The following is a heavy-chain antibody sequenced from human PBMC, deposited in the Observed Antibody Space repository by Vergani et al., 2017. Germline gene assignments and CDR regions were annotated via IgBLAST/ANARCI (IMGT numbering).Heavy chain of an antibody. J-gene: IGHJ5*02. CDR2: INHSGST. V-gene: IGHV4-34*01. D-gene: IGHD3-3*01. Sequence: QVQLQQWGAGLLKPSEPLSLTCAVYGGSFSGYYWSWIRQPPGKGLEWIGEINHSGSTNYNPSLKSRVTISVDTSKNQFSLKLSSVTAADTAVYYCARGGGNWSGYPTNWFDPWGQGTLVTVSS. CDR3: ARGGGNWSGYPTNWFDP. CDR1: GGSFSGYY.